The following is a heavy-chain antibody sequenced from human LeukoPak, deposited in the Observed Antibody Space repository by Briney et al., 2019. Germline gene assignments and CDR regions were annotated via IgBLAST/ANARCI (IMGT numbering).Heavy chain of an antibody. V-gene: IGHV3-21*01. J-gene: IGHJ5*02. CDR2: ISSSSSYI. CDR3: AGDLIGYCSGGSCYPFDP. Sequence: GGSLRLSCAASGFTFSSYSMNWVRQAPGKGLEWVSSISSSSSYIYYADSVKGRFTISRDNAKNSLYLQMNSLRAEDTAVYYCAGDLIGYCSGGSCYPFDPWGQGTLVTVSS. CDR1: GFTFSSYS. D-gene: IGHD2-15*01.